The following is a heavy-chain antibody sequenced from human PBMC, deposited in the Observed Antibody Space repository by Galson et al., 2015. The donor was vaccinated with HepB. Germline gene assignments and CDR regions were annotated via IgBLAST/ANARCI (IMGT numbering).Heavy chain of an antibody. CDR3: AKDGYQLLPGAPGHFDY. CDR2: ISGSGGST. J-gene: IGHJ4*02. D-gene: IGHD2-2*01. V-gene: IGHV3-23*01. CDR1: GFTFSSYA. Sequence: SLRLSCAASGFTFSSYAMSWVRQAPGKGLEWVSAISGSGGSTYYADSVKGRFTISRDNSKNTLYLQMNSLRAEDTAVYYCAKDGYQLLPGAPGHFDYWGQGTLVTVSS.